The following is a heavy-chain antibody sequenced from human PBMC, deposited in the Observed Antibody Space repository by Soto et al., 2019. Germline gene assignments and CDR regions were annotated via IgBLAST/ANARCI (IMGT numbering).Heavy chain of an antibody. V-gene: IGHV1-8*01. CDR1: GYTFTSYD. CDR3: SRGRHCSGGSCPGFYYYMDV. CDR2: MNPNNGNT. J-gene: IGHJ6*03. D-gene: IGHD2-15*01. Sequence: QVQLVQSGAEVKKPGASVKVSCKASGYTFTSYDINWVRQATGQGLEWMGWMNPNNGNTGYAQNFQGRVTMTRDTSISTAYMELSSLRSEDTAVYYCSRGRHCSGGSCPGFYYYMDVWGKGTTVTVSS.